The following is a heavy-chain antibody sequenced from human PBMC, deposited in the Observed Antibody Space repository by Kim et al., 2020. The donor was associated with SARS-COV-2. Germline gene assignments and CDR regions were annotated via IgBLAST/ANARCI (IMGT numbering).Heavy chain of an antibody. V-gene: IGHV1-46*01. CDR3: ARGTVVTHNYYYDYGMDL. CDR1: GYTFISNY. Sequence: ASVKVSCKASGYTFISNYMLWVRQAPGQGLEWMGVINPSGGSTSYAQKFQDRVTMTRDTSTSTVYMELSSLRSEDTTVYYCARGTVVTHNYYYDYGMDLWGQGTTVTVSS. J-gene: IGHJ6*02. D-gene: IGHD2-21*02. CDR2: INPSGGST.